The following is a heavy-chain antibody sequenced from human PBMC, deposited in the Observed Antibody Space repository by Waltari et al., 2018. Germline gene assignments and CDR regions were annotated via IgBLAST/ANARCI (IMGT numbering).Heavy chain of an antibody. D-gene: IGHD6-19*01. V-gene: IGHV4-4*07. CDR1: GGSISSSY. J-gene: IGHJ3*02. Sequence: QVQLQESGPGLVKPSETLSLTCTVSGGSISSSYWSWIRQPAGRGLGWIGRIYTSGSTNYNPSLKSRVTMSVDTSKNQFSLKLSSVTAADTAVYYCASRGWYSRYDAFDIWGQGTMVTVSS. CDR3: ASRGWYSRYDAFDI. CDR2: IYTSGST.